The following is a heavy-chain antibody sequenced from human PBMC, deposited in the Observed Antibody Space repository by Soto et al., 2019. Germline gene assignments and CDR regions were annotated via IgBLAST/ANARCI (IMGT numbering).Heavy chain of an antibody. J-gene: IGHJ4*03. CDR3: VRGGSSGWHFGS. CDR1: GFTFSSYW. Sequence: PGGSLRLSCEASGFTFSSYWMSCVRQAPGKGLEWVANVRQDGSQKFLVDSVKGRCTISRDNAKNSMYLHMNSLKPEDTAVYCCVRGGSSGWHFGSRGQGTLGTVSS. D-gene: IGHD6-19*01. V-gene: IGHV3-7*01. CDR2: VRQDGSQK.